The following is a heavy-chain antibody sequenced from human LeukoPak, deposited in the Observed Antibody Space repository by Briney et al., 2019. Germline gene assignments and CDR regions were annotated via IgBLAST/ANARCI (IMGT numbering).Heavy chain of an antibody. CDR2: IYHSGST. V-gene: IGHV4-30-2*01. D-gene: IGHD3-3*01. CDR3: ARGGEDYDFWSGYYEGIWFDP. J-gene: IGHJ5*02. Sequence: SETLSLTCTASGGSISSGGYYWSWIRQPPGKGLEWIGYIYHSGSTYYNPSLKSRVTISVDRSKNQFSLKLSSVTAADTAVYYCARGGEDYDFWSGYYEGIWFDPWGQGTLVTVSS. CDR1: GGSISSGGYY.